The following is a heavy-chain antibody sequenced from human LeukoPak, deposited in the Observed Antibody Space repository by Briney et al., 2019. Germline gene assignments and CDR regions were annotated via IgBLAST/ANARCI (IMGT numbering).Heavy chain of an antibody. CDR1: GFTFSDYY. Sequence: GGSLRLSCAASGFTFSDYYMSWVRQAPGKGLEWVSYICSSSSYTNYADSVKGRFTISRDNAKNSLYLQMNSLRAEDTAVYYCASVSLWDIVVGDAFDIWGQGTMVTVSS. CDR2: ICSSSSYT. J-gene: IGHJ3*02. D-gene: IGHD2-2*01. CDR3: ASVSLWDIVVGDAFDI. V-gene: IGHV3-11*03.